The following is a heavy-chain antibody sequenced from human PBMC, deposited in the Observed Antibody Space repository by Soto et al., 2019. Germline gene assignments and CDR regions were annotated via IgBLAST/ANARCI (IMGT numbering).Heavy chain of an antibody. J-gene: IGHJ5*02. Sequence: QLQLQESGPGLVKPSETLSLTCTVSGGSISSSSYYWGWIRQPPGKGLEWIGSIYYSGSTHYTPYLKSRVTISLDMSKNHFSLKLSSVTAADTAVYYCARHDSWNYAYWFDPWGQGTLVTVSS. V-gene: IGHV4-39*01. CDR3: ARHDSWNYAYWFDP. D-gene: IGHD1-7*01. CDR1: GGSISSSSYY. CDR2: IYYSGST.